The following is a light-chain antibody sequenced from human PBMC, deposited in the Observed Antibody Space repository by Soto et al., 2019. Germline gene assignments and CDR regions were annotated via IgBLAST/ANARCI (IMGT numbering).Light chain of an antibody. CDR1: QSVSNSY. CDR3: QQYVNSWT. V-gene: IGKV3-20*01. CDR2: GAS. Sequence: EIVLTQSPGTLSLSPGERATLSCRASQSVSNSYLAWYQQKPGQAPRLLIYGASTRATGIPDRFSGSGSGTDFTLTISRLEPEDFAVYYCQQYVNSWTFGQGTKVDIK. J-gene: IGKJ1*01.